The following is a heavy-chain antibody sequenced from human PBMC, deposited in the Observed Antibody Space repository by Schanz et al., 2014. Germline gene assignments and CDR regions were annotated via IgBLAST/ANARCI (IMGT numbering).Heavy chain of an antibody. D-gene: IGHD2-21*01. CDR2: IWYDGNNK. Sequence: QVQLVESGGGVVQPGRSLRLSCAASGFTFSSYGMHWVRQAPGKGLEWVAVIWYDGNNKFYADSVKGRFIISRDNSKNTLFLQMNSLRADDTAIYFCARDEGRDGYNLAFDVWGQGTLVTVSS. J-gene: IGHJ3*01. CDR1: GFTFSSYG. V-gene: IGHV3-33*01. CDR3: ARDEGRDGYNLAFDV.